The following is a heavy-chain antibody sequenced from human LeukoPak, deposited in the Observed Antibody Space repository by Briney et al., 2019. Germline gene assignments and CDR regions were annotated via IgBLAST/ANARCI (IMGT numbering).Heavy chain of an antibody. D-gene: IGHD2-2*01. CDR3: ARAALGYCSSTSCRARTYNWFDP. CDR1: GGTFSSYA. Sequence: GASAKVSCKASGGTFSSYAISWVRQAPGQGLEWMGGIIPIFGTANYAQKFQGRVTITADESTSTAYMELSSLRSEDTAVYYCARAALGYCSSTSCRARTYNWFDPWGQGTLVTVSS. J-gene: IGHJ5*02. V-gene: IGHV1-69*13. CDR2: IIPIFGTA.